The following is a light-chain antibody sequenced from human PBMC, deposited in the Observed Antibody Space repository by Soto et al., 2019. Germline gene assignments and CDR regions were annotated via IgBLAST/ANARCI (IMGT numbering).Light chain of an antibody. Sequence: QLVLTQSPSASASLGASVKLTCTLSSGHSNYAIAWRQQQPEKGPRYLMKLNSDGSHRKGDGIPDRFSGSSSGAERYLTISSLQSEDEADYYCQTWGTGIRVXGTGTKLTVL. CDR3: QTWGTGIRV. J-gene: IGLJ1*01. V-gene: IGLV4-69*01. CDR2: LNSDGSH. CDR1: SGHSNYA.